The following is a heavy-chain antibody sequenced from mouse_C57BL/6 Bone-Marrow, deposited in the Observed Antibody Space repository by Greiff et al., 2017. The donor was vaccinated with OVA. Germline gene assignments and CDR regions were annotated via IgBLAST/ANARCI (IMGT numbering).Heavy chain of an antibody. D-gene: IGHD2-1*01. CDR1: GYTFTDYY. Sequence: EVQLQQSGPELVKPGASVKISCKASGYTFTDYYMNWVKQSHGKSLEWIGDINPNNGGTSYNQKFKGKATLTVDKSSSTAYMELRSRTSDDSSVYYFAREAYGNYEFLRYFDVWGTGTTVTVSS. CDR3: AREAYGNYEFLRYFDV. J-gene: IGHJ1*03. V-gene: IGHV1-26*01. CDR2: INPNNGGT.